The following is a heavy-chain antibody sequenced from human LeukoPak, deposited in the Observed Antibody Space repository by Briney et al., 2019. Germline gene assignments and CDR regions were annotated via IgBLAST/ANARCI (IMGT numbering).Heavy chain of an antibody. Sequence: GESLRLSCAASGFTFGMYAMTXXXXAXXXXLXXXXXXXXXXXXTXXADSVKXXXXXXXDXSKNTVYLQLNSLRADDTAAFYCATSMVRGLMPYYYYAMDVWGQGTPVTVSS. V-gene: IGHV3-23*01. CDR2: XXXXXXXT. J-gene: IGHJ6*02. D-gene: IGHD3-10*01. CDR3: ATSMVRGLMPYYYYAMDV. CDR1: GFTFGMYA.